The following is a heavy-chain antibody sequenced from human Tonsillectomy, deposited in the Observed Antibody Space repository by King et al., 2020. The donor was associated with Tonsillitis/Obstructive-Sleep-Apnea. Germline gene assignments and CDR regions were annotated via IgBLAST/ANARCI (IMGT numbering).Heavy chain of an antibody. CDR3: ARNDIVVVPAAMADAFDI. V-gene: IGHV4-34*01. D-gene: IGHD2-2*01. Sequence: VQLQQWGAGLLKPSETLSLTCAVYGGSFSGYYWSWIRQPPGKGLEWIGEINHSGSTNYVPSLKSRVTISVDTSKNQFSLQLTSVTAADTAVYYCARNDIVVVPAAMADAFDIWGQGTMVTVSS. J-gene: IGHJ3*02. CDR1: GGSFSGYY. CDR2: INHSGST.